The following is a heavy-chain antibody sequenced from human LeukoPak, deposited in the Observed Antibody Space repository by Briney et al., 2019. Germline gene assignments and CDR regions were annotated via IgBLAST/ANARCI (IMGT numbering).Heavy chain of an antibody. D-gene: IGHD1-26*01. CDR3: AKDTVEAPTGYFDY. CDR2: IGGRGSPT. CDR1: GFTFRDFE. J-gene: IGHJ4*02. V-gene: IGHV3-23*01. Sequence: GGSVRLFCAVCGFTFRDFEMNWVRQAPGKGPELMSDIGGRGSPTYYADSVKGRFTISRDNSKNTLYLQMNSLRAEDTAVYYCAKDTVEAPTGYFDYWGQGTLVTVSS.